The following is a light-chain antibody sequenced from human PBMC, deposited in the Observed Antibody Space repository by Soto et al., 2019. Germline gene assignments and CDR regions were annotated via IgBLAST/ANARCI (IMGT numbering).Light chain of an antibody. CDR2: GAS. J-gene: IGKJ5*01. Sequence: EIVMTQSPATLSVSPGERAILSCRASESISSKLGWYQQRPGQAPRLLIYGASIRATGIPTRFSGSGSGTEFTLTIISLQSEDSAVYYCQQYNKWFSISFGQGTRLEIK. CDR3: QQYNKWFSIS. V-gene: IGKV3-15*01. CDR1: ESISSK.